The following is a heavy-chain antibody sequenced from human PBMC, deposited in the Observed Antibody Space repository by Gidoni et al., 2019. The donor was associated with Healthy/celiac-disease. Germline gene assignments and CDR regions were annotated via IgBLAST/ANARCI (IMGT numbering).Heavy chain of an antibody. CDR1: GFTVSSYS. CDR3: AKDSKPPMDV. V-gene: IGHV3-23*01. J-gene: IGHJ6*02. CDR2: ISGSGGST. Sequence: EVQLLESGGGVVQPGGSLRLTCAASGFTVSSYSMSWVRQAPGKGLELVAAISGSGGSTYYADSVNGRFTISRDNSKNTLYLQMNSLRAEDTAVYYCAKDSKPPMDVWGQGTTVTVSS.